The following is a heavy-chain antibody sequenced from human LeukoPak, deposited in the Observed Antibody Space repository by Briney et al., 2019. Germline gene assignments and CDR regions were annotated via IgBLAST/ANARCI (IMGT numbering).Heavy chain of an antibody. CDR2: IKQDGSEK. CDR1: EFSFSSYW. V-gene: IGHV3-7*01. Sequence: GGSLRLSCAASEFSFSSYWMSWVRQTPGKGLEWVANIKQDGSEKYYVDSVRGRFTTSRDNAKNSLYLQMNSLRAEDTAVYYCARLGARQMLEYWGQGTLVTVSS. D-gene: IGHD4-17*01. J-gene: IGHJ4*02. CDR3: ARLGARQMLEY.